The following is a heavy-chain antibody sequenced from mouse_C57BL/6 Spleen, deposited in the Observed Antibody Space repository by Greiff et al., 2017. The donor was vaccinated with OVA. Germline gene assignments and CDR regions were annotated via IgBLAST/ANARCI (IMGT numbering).Heavy chain of an antibody. V-gene: IGHV1-39*01. CDR2: INPNYGTT. CDR1: GYSFTDYN. J-gene: IGHJ1*03. D-gene: IGHD1-1*01. Sequence: EVQLQESGPELVKPGASVKISCKASGYSFTDYNMNWVKQSNGKSLEWIGVINPNYGTTSYNQKFKGKATLTVDQSSSTAYMQLNSLTSEDSAVYYCARGDGSSFYWYFDVWGTGTTVTVSS. CDR3: ARGDGSSFYWYFDV.